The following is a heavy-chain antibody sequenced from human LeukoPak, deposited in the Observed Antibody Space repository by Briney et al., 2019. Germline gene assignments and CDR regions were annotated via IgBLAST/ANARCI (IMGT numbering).Heavy chain of an antibody. CDR3: ARDPSVDIVATIGTNWFDP. CDR1: GGTFSSYA. CDR2: INTNTGNP. V-gene: IGHV7-4-1*02. Sequence: ASVKVSCKASGGTFSSYAISWGRQAPGQGLEWMGWINTNTGNPTYAQGCTGRFVFSLDTSVSTAYLQSSSLKAEDTAVYYCARDPSVDIVATIGTNWFDPWGQGTLVTVSS. J-gene: IGHJ5*02. D-gene: IGHD5-12*01.